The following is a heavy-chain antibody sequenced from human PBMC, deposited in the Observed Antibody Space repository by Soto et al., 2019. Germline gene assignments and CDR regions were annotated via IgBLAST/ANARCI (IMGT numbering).Heavy chain of an antibody. CDR3: AREWRSYSSGESDY. CDR2: ISAYNGNT. CDR1: FTSYG. Sequence: FTSYGISWVRQAPGQGLEWMGWISAYNGNTNYAQKLQGRVTMTTDTSTSTAYMELRSLRSDDTAVYYCAREWRSYSSGESDYWGQGTLVTVSS. V-gene: IGHV1-18*01. J-gene: IGHJ4*02. D-gene: IGHD6-19*01.